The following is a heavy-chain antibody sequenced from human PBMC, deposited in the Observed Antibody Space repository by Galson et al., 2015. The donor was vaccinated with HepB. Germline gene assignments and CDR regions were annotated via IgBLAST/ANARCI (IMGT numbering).Heavy chain of an antibody. J-gene: IGHJ3*02. CDR2: ISAYNGNT. D-gene: IGHD3-22*01. CDR3: ARDQYYDSSGYYQGAFDI. Sequence: SVKVSCKASGYTFTSYGISWVRQAPGQGLEWMGWISAYNGNTNYAQKLQGRVTMTTDTSTSTAYMELRSLRSDDTAVYYCARDQYYDSSGYYQGAFDIWGQGTMVTVSS. V-gene: IGHV1-18*04. CDR1: GYTFTSYG.